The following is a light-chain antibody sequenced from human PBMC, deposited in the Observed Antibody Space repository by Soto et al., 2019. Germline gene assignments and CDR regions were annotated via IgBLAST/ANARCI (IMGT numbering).Light chain of an antibody. J-gene: IGKJ1*01. CDR2: GAS. Sequence: EIVLTQSPGTLSLSPGERATLSCRASQSVSSNFLAWYQQKPGQAHRLLIYGASRRATGIPDRFGGSGSGTDFTLNISRLEHEDFAVYYWQLYGSPPWTFGQGTKVEIK. CDR3: QLYGSPPWT. V-gene: IGKV3-20*01. CDR1: QSVSSNF.